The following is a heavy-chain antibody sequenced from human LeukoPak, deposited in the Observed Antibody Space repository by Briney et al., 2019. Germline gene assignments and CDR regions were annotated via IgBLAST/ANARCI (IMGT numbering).Heavy chain of an antibody. J-gene: IGHJ5*02. D-gene: IGHD1-26*01. CDR3: ARPSALGAPGWFDP. V-gene: IGHV3-53*01. CDR1: GFTVSSNS. CDR2: IYSDNT. Sequence: GGSLRLSCTVSGFTVSSNSMSWVRQAPGKGLEWVSFIYSDNTHYSDSVKGRFTISRDNSKNTLYLQMNSLRAEDTAVYYCARPSALGAPGWFDPWGQGTLVTVSS.